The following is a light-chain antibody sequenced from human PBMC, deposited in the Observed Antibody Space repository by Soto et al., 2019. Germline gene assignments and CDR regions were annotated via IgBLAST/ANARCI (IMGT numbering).Light chain of an antibody. CDR2: TNS. J-gene: IGLJ2*01. V-gene: IGLV1-44*01. CDR3: ATWDDNVKGTV. Sequence: QSVLTQPPSASGPPGQRVTISCSGRASNIGSNFVSWYQVVPGTAPKLLIYTNSHRPSGVPDRFSGSRSGTSASLDNSGLQSDDEADDFCATWDDNVKGTVFGGGTKVTVL. CDR1: ASNIGSNF.